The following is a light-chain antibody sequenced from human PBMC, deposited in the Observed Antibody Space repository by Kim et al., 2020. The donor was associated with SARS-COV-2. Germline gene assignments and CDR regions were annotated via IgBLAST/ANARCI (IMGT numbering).Light chain of an antibody. CDR3: LQRRDWPIT. CDR1: QTIADS. J-gene: IGKJ5*01. Sequence: SPGERATLSCRASQTIADSLAWYQQIPGQAPRLLIYDVSIRATGVPARFSGSGSGTDFTLIISSLEAEDFAVYFCLQRRDWPITFGQGTRLEIK. CDR2: DVS. V-gene: IGKV3-11*01.